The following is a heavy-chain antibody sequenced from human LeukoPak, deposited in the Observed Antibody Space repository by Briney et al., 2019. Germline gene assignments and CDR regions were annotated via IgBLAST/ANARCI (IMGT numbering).Heavy chain of an antibody. CDR3: ARRDSSGWYSLDY. D-gene: IGHD6-19*01. J-gene: IGHJ4*02. CDR2: ISSESSGK. CDR1: GFTFSGRP. Sequence: GGSLRLSCAASGFTFSGRPMSWVRQAPGKGLEWVSSISSESSGKYYADSVKGRFTISRDNSKNTLYLQMNSLKAEDTAAYYCARRDSSGWYSLDYWGQGTLVSVS. V-gene: IGHV3-23*01.